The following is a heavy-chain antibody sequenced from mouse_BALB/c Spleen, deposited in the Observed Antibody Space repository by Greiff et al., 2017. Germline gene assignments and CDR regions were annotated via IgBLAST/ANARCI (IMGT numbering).Heavy chain of an antibody. Sequence: VQLQESGPGLVAPSQSLSITCTVSGFSLTGYGVNWVRQPPGKGLEWLGMIWGDGSTDYNSALKSRLSISKDNSKSQVFLKMNSLQTDDTARYYCARGEYDYDWYFDVWGAGTTVTVSS. V-gene: IGHV2-6-7*01. CDR2: IWGDGST. CDR1: GFSLTGYG. J-gene: IGHJ1*01. CDR3: ARGEYDYDWYFDV. D-gene: IGHD2-4*01.